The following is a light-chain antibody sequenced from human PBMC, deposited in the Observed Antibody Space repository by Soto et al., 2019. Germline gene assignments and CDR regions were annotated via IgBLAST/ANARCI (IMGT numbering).Light chain of an antibody. CDR1: QSLVYTDGNTY. CDR3: MQGTHWPPMYT. Sequence: DVVVTQSPLSLPVTLGQPASISCRSSQSLVYTDGNTYLNWFQQRPGQSPRRVIYQLSNRDSGAPDRFSGRGSGTDVTLKIIRVEAEDVGVYYCMQGTHWPPMYTFGQGTKLEIK. J-gene: IGKJ2*01. V-gene: IGKV2-30*01. CDR2: QLS.